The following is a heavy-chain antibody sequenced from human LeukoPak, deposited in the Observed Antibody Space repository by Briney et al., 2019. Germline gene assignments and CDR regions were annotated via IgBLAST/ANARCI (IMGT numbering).Heavy chain of an antibody. CDR1: GFTFSSYS. V-gene: IGHV3-21*01. CDR2: ISSSSYI. CDR3: ARGGKGDAFDI. Sequence: GGSLRLSCAASGFTFSSYSMNWVRQAPGKGLEWVSSISSSSYIYYADSVKGRFTISRDNAKNSLYLQMNSLRAEDTAVYYCARGGKGDAFDIWGQGTMVTVSS. D-gene: IGHD1-1*01. J-gene: IGHJ3*02.